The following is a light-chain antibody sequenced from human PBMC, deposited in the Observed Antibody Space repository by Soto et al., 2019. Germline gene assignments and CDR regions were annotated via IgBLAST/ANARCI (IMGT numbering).Light chain of an antibody. CDR2: AAS. Sequence: DIQMTQSPSSLSASVGDRVTITCRASQSIDIYLNWYHQKPGRAPKLLIYAASITQDGVPSRFSGSGSGTDFTLTISSLQPEDFAVYYCQHFNNWPLTFGGGTKVEIK. CDR3: QHFNNWPLT. CDR1: QSIDIY. V-gene: IGKV1-39*01. J-gene: IGKJ4*01.